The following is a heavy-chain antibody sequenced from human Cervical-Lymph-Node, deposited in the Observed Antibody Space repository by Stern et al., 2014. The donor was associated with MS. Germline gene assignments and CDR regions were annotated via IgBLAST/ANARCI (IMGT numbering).Heavy chain of an antibody. D-gene: IGHD3-22*01. CDR3: ARDLSYYYDSRGFDGNDF. CDR2: IIPILGVV. Sequence: QLVQSGAEVKKPGSSVKVSCKASGGTFSSYAISWVRQAPGQGLEWMGRIIPILGVVNYSQKFQGRLTITADKPTSTAYMEMSSLRSDDTAVFYCARDLSYYYDSRGFDGNDFWGQGTLVTVSS. CDR1: GGTFSSYA. V-gene: IGHV1-69*09. J-gene: IGHJ4*02.